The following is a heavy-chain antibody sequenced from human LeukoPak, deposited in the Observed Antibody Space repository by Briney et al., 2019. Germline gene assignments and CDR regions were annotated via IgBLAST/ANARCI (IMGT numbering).Heavy chain of an antibody. CDR1: GYTFTSDD. Sequence: ASVKVSCKASGYTFTSDDINWVRQATGQGLGWMGWMNPNSGETGYVQKFQGRVTMTRDTSISTAYMELSSLRSDDTAVYYCARGPGGVGSYIDYWGQGTLVTVSS. CDR2: MNPNSGET. D-gene: IGHD1-26*01. CDR3: ARGPGGVGSYIDY. V-gene: IGHV1-8*01. J-gene: IGHJ4*02.